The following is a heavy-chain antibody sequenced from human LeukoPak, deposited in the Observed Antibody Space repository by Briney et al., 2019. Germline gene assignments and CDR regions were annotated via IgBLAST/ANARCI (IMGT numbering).Heavy chain of an antibody. V-gene: IGHV4-59*08. CDR2: IYYSGST. CDR1: GGSISSYY. CDR3: ASHGSGLLWFGENNWFDP. D-gene: IGHD3-10*01. Sequence: SETLSLTCTVSGGSISSYYWSWLRQPPGKGLEGIGYIYYSGSTNYNPSLKSRVTISVDTSKNQFSLKLSSVTAADTAVYYCASHGSGLLWFGENNWFDPWGQGTLVTVSS. J-gene: IGHJ5*02.